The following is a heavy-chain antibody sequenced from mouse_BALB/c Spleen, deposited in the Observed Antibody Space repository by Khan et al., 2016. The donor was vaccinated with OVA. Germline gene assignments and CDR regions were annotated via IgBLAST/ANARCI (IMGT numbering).Heavy chain of an antibody. V-gene: IGHV1-63*02. CDR3: TRWATWFVDV. CDR1: GYTFTNYW. Sequence: VQLQESGAELVRPGTSVKISCKASGYTFTNYWLGWVKQRPGHGLEWIGDIYPGVGYINYHEKFKGRATLTAGTSSSTAYIQISGLTSEDSAVYFCTRWATWFVDVWGAGTTVTVSS. J-gene: IGHJ1*01. CDR2: IYPGVGYI. D-gene: IGHD3-1*01.